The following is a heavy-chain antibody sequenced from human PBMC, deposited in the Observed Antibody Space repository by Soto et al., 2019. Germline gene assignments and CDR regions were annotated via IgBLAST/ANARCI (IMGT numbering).Heavy chain of an antibody. CDR1: GDSLSSGDYS. V-gene: IGHV4-30-2*01. D-gene: IGHD2-2*03. CDR2: IYYGGST. J-gene: IGHJ4*01. CDR3: SRVSMDFAKSGEVDN. Sequence: TPSLTFAVSGDSLSSGDYSWNWLLQPPGKGLEWIGYIYYGGSTYYNPSLRSRVTMSVDRSRNQFSLKLNSVTAADTAVYYFSRVSMDFAKSGEVDNWCQEDVVTISA.